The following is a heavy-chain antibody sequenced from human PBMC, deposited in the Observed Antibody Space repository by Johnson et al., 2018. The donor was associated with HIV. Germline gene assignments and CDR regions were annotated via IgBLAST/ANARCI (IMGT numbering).Heavy chain of an antibody. CDR3: AKDGLPSIVLAAPSAFDI. D-gene: IGHD3-22*01. CDR2: ISWNSGSI. J-gene: IGHJ3*02. Sequence: EVQLVESGGGLVQPGRSLRLSCAASGFTFDDYAMHWVRQAPGKGLEWVSGISWNSGSIGYADSVKGRFTISRDNANNSLYLQMNSLRAEDTALYYCAKDGLPSIVLAAPSAFDIWGQGTMVTVSS. CDR1: GFTFDDYA. V-gene: IGHV3-9*01.